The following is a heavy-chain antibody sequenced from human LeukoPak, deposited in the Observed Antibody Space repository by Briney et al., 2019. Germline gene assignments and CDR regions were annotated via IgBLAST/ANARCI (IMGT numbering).Heavy chain of an antibody. CDR2: ISGSGGNT. Sequence: GGSLRLSCAASGFTFTNYAMNWARQAPGKGLEWVSTISGSGGNTYYADSVKGRFTISRDNSKNTMYLQMSSLRAEDTAVYYCAKNYYDSSGYYYYFDYWGQGTLVTVSS. CDR1: GFTFTNYA. J-gene: IGHJ4*02. D-gene: IGHD3-22*01. V-gene: IGHV3-23*01. CDR3: AKNYYDSSGYYYYFDY.